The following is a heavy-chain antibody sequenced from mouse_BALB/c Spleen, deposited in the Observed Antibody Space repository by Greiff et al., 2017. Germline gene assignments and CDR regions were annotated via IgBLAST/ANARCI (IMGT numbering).Heavy chain of an antibody. V-gene: IGHV14-3*02. D-gene: IGHD1-2*01. J-gene: IGHJ2*01. Sequence: EVHLVESGAELVKPGASVKLSCTASGFNIKDTYMHWVKQRPEQGLEWIGRIDPANGNTKYDPKFQGKATITADTSSNTAYLQLSSLTSEDTAVYYCASVRLDYWGQGTTLTVSS. CDR3: ASVRLDY. CDR1: GFNIKDTY. CDR2: IDPANGNT.